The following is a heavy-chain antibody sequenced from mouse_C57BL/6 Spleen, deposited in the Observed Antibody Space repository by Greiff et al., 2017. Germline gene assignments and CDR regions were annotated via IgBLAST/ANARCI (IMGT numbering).Heavy chain of an antibody. CDR1: GFNIKDYY. D-gene: IGHD2-1*01. CDR3: ASIYYGNPVDY. Sequence: DVKLVESGAELVKPGASVKLSCTASGFNIKDYYMHWVKQRTEQGLEWIGRIDPEDGETKYAPKFQGKATITADTSSNTAYLQLSSLTSEDTAVYYCASIYYGNPVDYWGQGTTLTVSS. CDR2: IDPEDGET. V-gene: IGHV14-2*01. J-gene: IGHJ2*01.